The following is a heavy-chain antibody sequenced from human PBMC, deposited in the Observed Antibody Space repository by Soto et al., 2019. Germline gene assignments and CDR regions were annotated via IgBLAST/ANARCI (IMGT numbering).Heavy chain of an antibody. J-gene: IGHJ4*02. CDR2: IRSKTYYGTA. Sequence: PGWSLRLSCTGSGFTFRNSPMSLFRQAPGKGLEWVAFIRSKTYYGTAEYAASVRGRFTISRDDSKSTAYLQLDSLKTEDTGMYYCARGNNGAYETFHIFFDYWAQGSLVTVSS. D-gene: IGHD5-12*01. V-gene: IGHV3-49*03. CDR3: ARGNNGAYETFHIFFDY. CDR1: GFTFRNSP.